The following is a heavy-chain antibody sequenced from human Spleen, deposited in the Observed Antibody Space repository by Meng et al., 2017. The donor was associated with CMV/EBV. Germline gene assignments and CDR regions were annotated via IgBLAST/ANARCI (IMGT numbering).Heavy chain of an antibody. D-gene: IGHD2-15*01. V-gene: IGHV3-9*01. J-gene: IGHJ4*02. CDR2: ISWNSDSI. CDR1: GFNFDDYA. Sequence: SLKISCAASGFNFDDYAMYWVRQAPGKGLECVASISWNSDSIGYADSVKGRFTISRDNDKNSLHLQMNSLRSEDTALYYCAAHCSGSCPQISDFWGQGVLVTVSS. CDR3: AAHCSGSCPQISDF.